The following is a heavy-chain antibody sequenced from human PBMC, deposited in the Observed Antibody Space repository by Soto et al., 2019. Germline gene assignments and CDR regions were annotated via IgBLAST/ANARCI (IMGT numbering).Heavy chain of an antibody. V-gene: IGHV4-4*07. CDR2: IDNSGST. CDR1: GGSLINYF. CDR3: ARGGQDFWSGPFDY. J-gene: IGHJ4*02. Sequence: PSETLSPTRTFSGGSLINYFCNWVRPPAGKGLEWIGRIDNSGSTNYNPSLKSRITMSADTSRNQFSLKLNSVTAADTAVYYCARGGQDFWSGPFDYWGQGALVTVSS. D-gene: IGHD3-3*01.